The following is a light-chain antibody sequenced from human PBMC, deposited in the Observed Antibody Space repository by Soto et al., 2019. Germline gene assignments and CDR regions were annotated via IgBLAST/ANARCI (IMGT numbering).Light chain of an antibody. CDR3: QLYESSPT. J-gene: IGKJ1*01. CDR2: GAS. V-gene: IGKV3-20*01. Sequence: ETVLTQSPGTLSLSAGERATLSCRASQSVASGYLVWYQQKPGQTPTVLIYGASTRAAGIPDRFSGSGSGTDFTLTISRLEPEAFAVYYCQLYESSPTFGQGTKVEMK. CDR1: QSVASGY.